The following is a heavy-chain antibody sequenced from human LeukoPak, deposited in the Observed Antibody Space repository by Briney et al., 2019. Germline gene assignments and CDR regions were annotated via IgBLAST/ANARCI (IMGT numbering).Heavy chain of an antibody. D-gene: IGHD5-18*01. CDR1: GGSLSSGGYY. CDR3: ARGGLGYSYGYLDY. J-gene: IGHJ4*02. CDR2: IYYSGST. V-gene: IGHV4-31*03. Sequence: TLSLTCTVSGGSLSSGGYYWSWIRQPPGKGLEWIGYIYYSGSTYYKPSLKSRVTISVDTSKNQFSLKLSSVTAADTAVYYCARGGLGYSYGYLDYWGQGTLVTVSS.